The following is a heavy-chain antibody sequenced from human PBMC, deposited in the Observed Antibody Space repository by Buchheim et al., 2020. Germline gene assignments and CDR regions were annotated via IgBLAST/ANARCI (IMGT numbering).Heavy chain of an antibody. CDR3: ASLSKDF. J-gene: IGHJ4*02. Sequence: QVQLQESGPGLVKPSGTLSLTCAVSGGSISSSDWWNWVRQPPGKGLAWVVEVSESGNTHYLPSLKSRVTITVDQSHNQFSPNLHSVTAADTAVYYCASLSKDFWGQGTL. CDR1: GGSISSSDW. V-gene: IGHV4-4*02. CDR2: VSESGNT.